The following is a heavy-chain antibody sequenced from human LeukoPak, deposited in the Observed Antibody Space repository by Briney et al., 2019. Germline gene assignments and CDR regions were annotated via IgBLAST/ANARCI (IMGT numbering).Heavy chain of an antibody. CDR1: GFTFTSYA. D-gene: IGHD5-18*01. Sequence: GGSLRLSCGASGFTFTSYAMSWVRQAPGTGLEWVSAISGSGGSTYYADSVKGRFTISRDNSKNTVYLQMNSLRAEDTAIYYCASGGIYSFGSFDYWGQGALVTVSS. CDR3: ASGGIYSFGSFDY. J-gene: IGHJ4*02. V-gene: IGHV3-23*01. CDR2: ISGSGGST.